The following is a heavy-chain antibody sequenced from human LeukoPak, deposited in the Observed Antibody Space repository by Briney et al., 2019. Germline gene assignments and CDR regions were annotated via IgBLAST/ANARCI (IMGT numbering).Heavy chain of an antibody. V-gene: IGHV4-39*01. Sequence: SETLSLTCTVSGGSISSSRYYWGWIRQPPGKGLEWIGSIYYSGSTYYNPSLKSRVTISVDTSKNQFSLKLSSVTAADTAVYYCARIRIVGATRDYYYHYGMDVWGQGTTVTVSS. CDR2: IYYSGST. CDR3: ARIRIVGATRDYYYHYGMDV. CDR1: GGSISSSRYY. D-gene: IGHD1-26*01. J-gene: IGHJ6*02.